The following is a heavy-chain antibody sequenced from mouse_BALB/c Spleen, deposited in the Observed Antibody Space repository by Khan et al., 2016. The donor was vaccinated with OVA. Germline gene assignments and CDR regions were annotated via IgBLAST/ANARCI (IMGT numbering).Heavy chain of an antibody. D-gene: IGHD2-14*01. CDR2: IIPSNDYT. Sequence: QVQLQQSGAELARPGASVKMSCKASGYTFTTYTIHWVKQRPGQGLEWIGYIIPSNDYTNYNQKFKDRATLTADKSSSTAYMQLSSLTSEDSAVYYCAREGAYYRSDGWFAYWGQGPLVTVSA. V-gene: IGHV1-4*01. CDR3: AREGAYYRSDGWFAY. J-gene: IGHJ3*01. CDR1: GYTFTTYT.